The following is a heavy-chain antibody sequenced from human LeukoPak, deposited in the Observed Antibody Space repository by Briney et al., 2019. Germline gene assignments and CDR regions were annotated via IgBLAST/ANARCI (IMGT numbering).Heavy chain of an antibody. CDR2: ITTSTSYI. CDR1: GFTFSSFT. J-gene: IGHJ4*02. CDR3: ARDYSYGSGYLY. Sequence: GGSLRLSCAASGFTFSSFTMNWVRQAPGKGLEGVSSITTSTSYIYYADSVKGRFTISRDNAKNSLYLQMNSLRAEDTAVYYCARDYSYGSGYLYWGQGTLVTVSS. D-gene: IGHD3-3*01. V-gene: IGHV3-21*01.